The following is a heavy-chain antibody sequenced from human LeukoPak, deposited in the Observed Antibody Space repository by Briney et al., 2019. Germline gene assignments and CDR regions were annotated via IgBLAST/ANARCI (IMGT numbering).Heavy chain of an antibody. CDR1: GFTFSGSA. J-gene: IGHJ3*02. V-gene: IGHV3-73*01. Sequence: HAGGSLRLSCAASGFTFSGSAMHWVRQASGKGLEWVGRIRSKANSYATAYAASVKGRFTISRDDSKNTAYLQMNSLKTEDTAVYYCTRHYDILTGYYGGAFDIWGQGTMVTVSS. CDR2: IRSKANSYAT. CDR3: TRHYDILTGYYGGAFDI. D-gene: IGHD3-9*01.